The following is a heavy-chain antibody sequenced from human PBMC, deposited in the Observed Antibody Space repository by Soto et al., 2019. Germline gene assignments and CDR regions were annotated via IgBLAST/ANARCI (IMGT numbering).Heavy chain of an antibody. V-gene: IGHV4-4*02. CDR1: GGSISSSNW. D-gene: IGHD5-12*01. CDR3: ARVGGYEQQSVY. Sequence: QVQLQESGPGLVKPSGTLSLTCAVSGGSISSSNWWNWVRQPPGKGLEWIGEIYHSGSTNYNPSLKIRVTISVDKSKNQFSLKLSSVTAADTAVYYCARVGGYEQQSVYWGQGTLVTVSS. CDR2: IYHSGST. J-gene: IGHJ4*02.